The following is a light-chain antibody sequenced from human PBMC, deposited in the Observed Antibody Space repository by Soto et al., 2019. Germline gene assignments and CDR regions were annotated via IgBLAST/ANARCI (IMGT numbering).Light chain of an antibody. CDR1: SSDVGTYDI. CDR3: TSYTTSGTHV. J-gene: IGLJ1*01. CDR2: DVT. V-gene: IGLV2-14*02. Sequence: QSVLTQPASVSGSPGQSIAISCTGTSSDVGTYDIVSWYQQHPGKVPKLIIYDVTIRPSGVSDRSSGSKSGNTASLTISGLQSEDEADYYCTSYTTSGTHVFGTGTKVTV.